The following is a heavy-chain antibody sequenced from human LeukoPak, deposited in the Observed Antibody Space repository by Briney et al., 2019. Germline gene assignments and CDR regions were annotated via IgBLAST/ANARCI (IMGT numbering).Heavy chain of an antibody. D-gene: IGHD5-18*01. CDR2: INPNSGGT. Sequence: ASVTVSCKASGYTFTGYYMHWVRQAPGQGLEWMGWINPNSGGTNYAQKFQGWVTMTRDTSISTAYMELSRLRSDDTAVYYCARGGWEQLWFPIPRYYYYYGMDVWGQGTTVTVSS. J-gene: IGHJ6*02. V-gene: IGHV1-2*04. CDR1: GYTFTGYY. CDR3: ARGGWEQLWFPIPRYYYYYGMDV.